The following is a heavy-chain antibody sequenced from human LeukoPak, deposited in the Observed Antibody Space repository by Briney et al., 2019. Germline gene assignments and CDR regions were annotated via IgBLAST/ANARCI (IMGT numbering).Heavy chain of an antibody. V-gene: IGHV1-18*01. D-gene: IGHD3-10*01. J-gene: IGHJ4*02. CDR3: TRDLQHTTRYYYGSGSYFDY. Sequence: ASVKVSCKASGYTFPRYGITWVRQAPGQGLEWMGWISADNGNANYAQKLQGRVIMTTDTSTSTAYMELRSLRSDDTAVYYCTRDLQHTTRYYYGSGSYFDYWGQGTLVTVSS. CDR2: ISADNGNA. CDR1: GYTFPRYG.